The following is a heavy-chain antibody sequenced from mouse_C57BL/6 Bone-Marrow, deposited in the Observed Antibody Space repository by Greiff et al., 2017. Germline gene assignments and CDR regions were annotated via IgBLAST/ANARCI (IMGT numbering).Heavy chain of an antibody. J-gene: IGHJ3*01. D-gene: IGHD2-5*01. CDR3: ARKDSNYPFAY. CDR2: IYPGDGDT. Sequence: VQLQQSGAVLVKPGASVKISCKASGYAFSSYWLNWVKQRPGKGLEWIGQIYPGDGDTNYNGKFKGKATLTADKSSSTAYMQLSSLTYEDSAVYFGARKDSNYPFAYWGQGTLVTVSA. V-gene: IGHV1-80*01. CDR1: GYAFSSYW.